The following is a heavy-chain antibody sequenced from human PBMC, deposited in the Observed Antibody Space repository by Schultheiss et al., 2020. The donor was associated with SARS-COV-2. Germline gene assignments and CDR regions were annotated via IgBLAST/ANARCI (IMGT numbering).Heavy chain of an antibody. D-gene: IGHD3-10*01. V-gene: IGHV3-23*01. J-gene: IGHJ4*02. Sequence: GGSLRLSCAASGFNFSSHAMHWVRQAPGKGLEWVSSISGGSNSIYYGDSVKGRFTITRDNSKNTLYLQMNSLRAEDTAVYYCAKGELYYYGSGSYSSHYWGQGTLVTVSS. CDR1: GFNFSSHA. CDR3: AKGELYYYGSGSYSSHY. CDR2: ISGGSNSI.